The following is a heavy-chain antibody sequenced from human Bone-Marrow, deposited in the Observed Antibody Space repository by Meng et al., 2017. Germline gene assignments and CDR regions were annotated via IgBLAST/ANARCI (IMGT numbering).Heavy chain of an antibody. J-gene: IGHJ6*02. D-gene: IGHD2-15*01. Sequence: WDGDSTFFADSVKGRFTISRDNSKNSLYLQMNSLRAEDTALYYCAKSNIVVVVAATALDVWGQGTTVTVSS. CDR3: AKSNIVVVVAATALDV. V-gene: IGHV3-43*01. CDR2: WDGDST.